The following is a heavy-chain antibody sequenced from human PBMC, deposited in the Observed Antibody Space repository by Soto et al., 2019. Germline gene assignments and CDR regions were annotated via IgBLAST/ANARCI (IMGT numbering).Heavy chain of an antibody. CDR2: ISYDGSNK. V-gene: IGHV3-30*18. CDR1: GFTFSSYG. J-gene: IGHJ4*02. D-gene: IGHD3-22*01. Sequence: GGSLRLSCAASGFTFSSYGMHWVRQAPGKGLEWVAVISYDGSNKYYADSVKGRFTISRDNSKNTLYLQMNSLRAEDTAVYYCAKWSTLYYYDSSGYYPTYFDYWGQGTLVTVSS. CDR3: AKWSTLYYYDSSGYYPTYFDY.